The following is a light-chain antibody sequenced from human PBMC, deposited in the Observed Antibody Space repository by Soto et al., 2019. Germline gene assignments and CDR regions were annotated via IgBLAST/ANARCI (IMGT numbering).Light chain of an antibody. CDR1: QGVNAY. V-gene: IGKV1-39*01. CDR3: QQSYSNPHS. CDR2: AAS. Sequence: DIRMTQAQSSLSPSVGDRVSITCRASQGVNAYLLWSQQRQGRAPKLLFYAASNLLSGVPSRYRGSGSGTNFTLTISSLKPEDFATYYCQQSYSNPHSFGQRTKLETK. J-gene: IGKJ2*01.